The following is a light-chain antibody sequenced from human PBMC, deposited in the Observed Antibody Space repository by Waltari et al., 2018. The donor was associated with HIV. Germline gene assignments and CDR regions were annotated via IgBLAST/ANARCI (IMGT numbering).Light chain of an antibody. Sequence: QSVLTQPPSVSAAPGQTVTLPCSGTSSTIGHNYVSWYHQVPGTTPPLLIYETSKRPSGIPDRFSGSKSGTSATLGITGVQTADEADYYCGTWDDSLGAVVFGGGTRVTV. CDR3: GTWDDSLGAVV. V-gene: IGLV1-51*02. CDR1: SSTIGHNY. CDR2: ETS. J-gene: IGLJ2*01.